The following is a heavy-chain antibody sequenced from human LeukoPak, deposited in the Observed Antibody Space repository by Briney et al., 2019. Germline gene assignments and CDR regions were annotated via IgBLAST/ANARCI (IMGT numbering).Heavy chain of an antibody. CDR2: IIPIFGIA. D-gene: IGHD4-11*01. CDR3: ARDSHYSNYVYYYYGMDV. Sequence: SVKVSCKASGGTFSNYAISWVRQAPGQGLEWMGRIIPIFGIANYAQKFQGRVTITADKSTSTAYMELSSLRSEDTAVYYCARDSHYSNYVYYYYGMDVWGQGTTVTVSS. J-gene: IGHJ6*02. CDR1: GGTFSNYA. V-gene: IGHV1-69*04.